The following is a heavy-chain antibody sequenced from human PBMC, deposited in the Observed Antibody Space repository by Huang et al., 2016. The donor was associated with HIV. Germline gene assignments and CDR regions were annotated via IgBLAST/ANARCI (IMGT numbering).Heavy chain of an antibody. D-gene: IGHD3-22*01. J-gene: IGHJ3*02. CDR3: ARHFSYYDSSGYTPWDAFDI. Sequence: QLQLQGSGPGLVKPSETLSLTCTVSGGSITSSSYYWGWIRQPPGKGLEWVGSIYYSGSTDDNPSLKSRVTVSVDTSKNQFSRKRSSVTAADTAGYYCARHFSYYDSSGYTPWDAFDIWGQGTMVTVSS. CDR1: GGSITSSSYY. V-gene: IGHV4-39*01. CDR2: IYYSGST.